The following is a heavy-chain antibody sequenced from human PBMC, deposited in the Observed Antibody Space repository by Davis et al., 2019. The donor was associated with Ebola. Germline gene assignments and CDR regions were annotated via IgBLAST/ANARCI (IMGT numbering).Heavy chain of an antibody. CDR3: ARRGDFWSGYYHYYYGMDV. D-gene: IGHD3-3*01. CDR2: IYYSGST. CDR1: GFTFSSYA. Sequence: MPGGSLRLSCAASGFTFSSYAMSWIRQPPGKGLEWIGYIYYSGSTNYNPSLKSRVTISVDTSKNQFSLKLSSVTAADTAVYYCARRGDFWSGYYHYYYGMDVWGQGTTVTVSS. J-gene: IGHJ6*02. V-gene: IGHV4-59*08.